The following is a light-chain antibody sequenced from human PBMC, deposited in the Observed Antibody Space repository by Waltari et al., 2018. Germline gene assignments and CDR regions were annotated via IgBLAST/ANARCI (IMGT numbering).Light chain of an antibody. CDR2: GAS. J-gene: IGKJ4*01. CDR3: QQRINWPLT. V-gene: IGKV3D-11*01. CDR1: QDIDDL. Sequence: EIVLTQSPANLSLSPGERATISCRASQDIDDLLTWFQQRPGQVPRLLIYGASNRAADIPARFSGSGSGKDFILTISSLEPEDFVVYYCQQRINWPLTFGGGTTVDIK.